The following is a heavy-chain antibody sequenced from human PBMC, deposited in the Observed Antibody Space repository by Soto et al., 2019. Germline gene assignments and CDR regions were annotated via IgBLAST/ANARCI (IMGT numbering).Heavy chain of an antibody. V-gene: IGHV4-34*01. D-gene: IGHD6-19*01. CDR1: GGSFSGYY. J-gene: IGHJ2*01. CDR3: ARGQKYSSGWYWYFDL. Sequence: QVQLQQWGAGLLKPSETLSLTCAVYGGSFSGYYWSWIRQPPGKGLEWIGEINHSGSTNYNPSLKSRVTISVDTSKNQFSLKLSSVTAADTAVYYCARGQKYSSGWYWYFDLWGRGTLVTVSS. CDR2: INHSGST.